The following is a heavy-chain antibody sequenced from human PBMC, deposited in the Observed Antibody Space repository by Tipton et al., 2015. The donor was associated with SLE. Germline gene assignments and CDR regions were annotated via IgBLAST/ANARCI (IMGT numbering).Heavy chain of an antibody. CDR3: ARDSPYSGSFRYYYYYGMDV. CDR1: GYTFTSYG. D-gene: IGHD1-26*01. V-gene: IGHV1-18*01. Sequence: QAQLVQSGAEVKKPGASVKVSCKASGYTFTSYGISWVRQAPGQGLEWMGWISAYNGNTNYAQKLQGRVTMTTDTSTTTAYMELRSLRSDDTAVYYCARDSPYSGSFRYYYYYGMDVWGQGTTVTVSS. J-gene: IGHJ6*02. CDR2: ISAYNGNT.